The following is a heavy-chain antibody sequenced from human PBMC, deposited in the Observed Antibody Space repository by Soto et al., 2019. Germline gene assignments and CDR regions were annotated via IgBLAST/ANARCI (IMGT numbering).Heavy chain of an antibody. CDR2: INESGDST. J-gene: IGHJ4*02. V-gene: IGHV3-23*01. Sequence: EVQLLESGGGLVQPGGSLRLSCAASGFTFNNIAMGWVRQAPGKGLKYVSSINESGDSTFYADSVKGRFTISRDNSKSTLHLQMNSLRADDTAVYYCVKRNCGNCPWSSWGQGSLVTLSS. CDR3: VKRNCGNCPWSS. D-gene: IGHD2-21*01. CDR1: GFTFNNIA.